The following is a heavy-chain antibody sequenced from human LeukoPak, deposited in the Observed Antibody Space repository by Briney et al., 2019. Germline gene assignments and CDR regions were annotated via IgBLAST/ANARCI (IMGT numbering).Heavy chain of an antibody. CDR3: ARVTTREWFDP. CDR1: GGSISSYY. V-gene: IGHV4-59*01. Sequence: SESPSLTCTVSGGSISSYYWSWIRQPPGKGLEWIGYIYYSGSTNYNPSLKSRVTISVDTSKNQFSLKLSSVTAADTAVYYCARVTTREWFDPWGQGTLFTVSS. D-gene: IGHD4-11*01. CDR2: IYYSGST. J-gene: IGHJ5*02.